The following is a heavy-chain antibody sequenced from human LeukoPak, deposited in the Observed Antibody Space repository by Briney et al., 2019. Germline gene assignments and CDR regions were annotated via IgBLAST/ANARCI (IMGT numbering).Heavy chain of an antibody. J-gene: IGHJ4*02. CDR2: ISAYSGNT. Sequence: ASVKVSCKASGYTFTSYGISWVRQAPGQGLEWMGWISAYSGNTNYAQKLQGRVTMTTDTSTSTAYMELRSLRSDDTAVYYCARDEITMIVVPGDYWGQGTLVTVSS. CDR1: GYTFTSYG. V-gene: IGHV1-18*01. D-gene: IGHD3-22*01. CDR3: ARDEITMIVVPGDY.